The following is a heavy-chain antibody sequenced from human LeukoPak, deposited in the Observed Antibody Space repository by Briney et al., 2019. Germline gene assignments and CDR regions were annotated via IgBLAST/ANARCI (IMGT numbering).Heavy chain of an antibody. CDR3: ARDRGAASRLGVSDY. CDR1: GGSISSNSYY. Sequence: PSETLSLTCTVSGGSISSNSYYWGWIRQPPGKGLEGIGSIYYSGSTFYNPSLKSRVTISVDTSKNQFSLKLSSVTAADTAVYYCARDRGAASRLGVSDYWGQGTLVTVSS. V-gene: IGHV4-39*02. D-gene: IGHD3-16*01. J-gene: IGHJ4*02. CDR2: IYYSGST.